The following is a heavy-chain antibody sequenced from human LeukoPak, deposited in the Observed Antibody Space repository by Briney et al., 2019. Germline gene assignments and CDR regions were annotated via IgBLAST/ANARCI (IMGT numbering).Heavy chain of an antibody. CDR1: GFTFSSYG. CDR2: ISGSGGST. Sequence: GGSLRLSCAASGFTFSSYGMSWVRQAPGKGLEWVSAISGSGGSTYYADSVKGRFTISRDNSKNTLYLQMNSLKPDDTAVYYCAKGYSSGLYKLYYFDSWGQGTLVTVSS. D-gene: IGHD6-19*01. V-gene: IGHV3-23*01. CDR3: AKGYSSGLYKLYYFDS. J-gene: IGHJ4*02.